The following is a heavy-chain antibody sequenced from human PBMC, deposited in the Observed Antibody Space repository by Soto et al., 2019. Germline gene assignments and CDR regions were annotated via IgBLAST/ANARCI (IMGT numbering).Heavy chain of an antibody. V-gene: IGHV1-69*13. CDR2: LVPIRRTA. J-gene: IGHJ4*02. CDR1: GGTFSTYA. D-gene: IGHD6-13*01. CDR3: VRDSGGKLSSS. Sequence: SVKVSCKASGGTFSTYAITWVPPAPVQGLEWVVGLVPIRRTADYAKTFQGRVSITADESARTSYMELHSLRSKDTAVYYCVRDSGGKLSSSWGQGALVTVS.